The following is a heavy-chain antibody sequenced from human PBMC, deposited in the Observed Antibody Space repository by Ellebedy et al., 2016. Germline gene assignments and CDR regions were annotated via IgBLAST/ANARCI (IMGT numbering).Heavy chain of an antibody. CDR3: ARAYYDILTGYYPGYYFDY. CDR2: IKQDGSEK. D-gene: IGHD3-9*01. CDR1: GFTFSNCA. J-gene: IGHJ4*02. Sequence: GGSLRLSXAASGFTFSNCAMSWVRQAPGKGLEWVANIKQDGSEKYYVDSVKGRFTISRDNAKNSLYLQMNSLRAEDTAVYYCARAYYDILTGYYPGYYFDYWGQGTLVTVSS. V-gene: IGHV3-7*04.